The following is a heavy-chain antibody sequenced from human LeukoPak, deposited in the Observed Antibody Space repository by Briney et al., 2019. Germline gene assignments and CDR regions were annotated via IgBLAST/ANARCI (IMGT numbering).Heavy chain of an antibody. J-gene: IGHJ4*02. Sequence: GGSLRLSCAASGFTFSNYAMSWVRQAPGKGLEWVSGISGSGGSTYYADSVKGRLTISRDNSKNTLYLQMNSLRAEDTAVYYCAKSPWRILVDYFDYWGQGTLVTVSS. CDR3: AKSPWRILVDYFDY. D-gene: IGHD2/OR15-2a*01. V-gene: IGHV3-23*01. CDR1: GFTFSNYA. CDR2: ISGSGGST.